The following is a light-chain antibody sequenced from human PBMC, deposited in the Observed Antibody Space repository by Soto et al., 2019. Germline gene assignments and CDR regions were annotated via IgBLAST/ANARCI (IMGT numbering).Light chain of an antibody. V-gene: IGKV1-39*01. CDR2: AAS. J-gene: IGKJ5*01. CDR1: QSISSY. CDR3: QQSYSTLSIT. Sequence: DIQMTQSPSSLSASVGDRVTITCRASQSISSYLNWYQQKPGKAPKLLIYAASSLRSGVPSRFSGSGSGTDFTLTISSLQPEDFATYYCQQSYSTLSITFGQGTRLEIK.